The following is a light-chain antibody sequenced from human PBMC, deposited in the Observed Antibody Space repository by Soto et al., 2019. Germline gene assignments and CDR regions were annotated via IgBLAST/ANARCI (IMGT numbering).Light chain of an antibody. CDR1: QSVSSN. Sequence: IVMTQSPATLSVSPGERATLSCRASQSVSSNLAWYQQKPGQAPRLLIYGASTRATGIPARFSGSGSGTEFTLTISSLQSEDFAVYYWQKYNNWPSTWTFGQGTKVEIK. CDR3: QKYNNWPSTWT. CDR2: GAS. V-gene: IGKV3-15*01. J-gene: IGKJ1*01.